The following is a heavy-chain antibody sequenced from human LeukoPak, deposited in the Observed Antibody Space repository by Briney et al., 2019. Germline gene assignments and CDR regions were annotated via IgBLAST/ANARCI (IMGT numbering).Heavy chain of an antibody. CDR1: GYSISSGYY. Sequence: SSETLSLTCTVSGYSISSGYYWGWIRQPPGKWLEWIGSIYHSGSTYYNPSLKSRVTISVDTSKNQFSLKLSSVTAADTAVYYCARVRGVPFDYWGQGTLVTVSS. V-gene: IGHV4-38-2*02. J-gene: IGHJ4*02. D-gene: IGHD3-10*01. CDR2: IYHSGST. CDR3: ARVRGVPFDY.